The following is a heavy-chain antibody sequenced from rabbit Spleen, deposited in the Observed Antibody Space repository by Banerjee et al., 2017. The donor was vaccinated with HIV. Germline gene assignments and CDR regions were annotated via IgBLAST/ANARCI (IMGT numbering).Heavy chain of an antibody. CDR3: ARDTATSFSSYGMDL. V-gene: IGHV1S45*01. J-gene: IGHJ6*01. CDR2: VDVGSSGFT. Sequence: QEHLKESGGGLVQPGGSLKLSCTASGFTLSSYYMNWVRQAPGKGLEWIGCVDVGSSGFTYFANWAKGRFTISKTSSTTVTLKMTSLTAADTATYFCARDTATSFSSYGMDLWGQGTLVTVS. CDR1: GFTLSSYYM. D-gene: IGHD1-1*01.